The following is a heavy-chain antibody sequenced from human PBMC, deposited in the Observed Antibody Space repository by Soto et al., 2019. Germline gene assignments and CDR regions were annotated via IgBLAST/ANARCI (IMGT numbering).Heavy chain of an antibody. CDR3: ARGPSSSPPHYYDSSGLDY. CDR1: GYSFTSYW. V-gene: IGHV5-51*01. J-gene: IGHJ4*02. D-gene: IGHD3-22*01. Sequence: PGESLKISCKGSGYSFTSYWIGWVRQMPGKGLEWMGIIYPGDSDTRYSPSFQGQVTISADKSISTAYLQWSSLKASDTAMYYCARGPSSSPPHYYDSSGLDYWGQGTLVTVSS. CDR2: IYPGDSDT.